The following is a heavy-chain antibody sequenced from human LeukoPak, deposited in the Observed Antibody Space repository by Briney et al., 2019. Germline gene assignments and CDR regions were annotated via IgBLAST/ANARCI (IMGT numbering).Heavy chain of an antibody. CDR3: ARDTYRTAVAGSSGLGY. Sequence: GGSLRLSCAASGFTFSSYWMSWVRQAPGKGLEWVANIKQDGSEKYYVDSVKGRFTISRDNAKNSLYLQMNSLRAEDTAVYYCARDTYRTAVAGSSGLGYWGQGTLVTVSS. V-gene: IGHV3-7*01. D-gene: IGHD6-19*01. CDR2: IKQDGSEK. J-gene: IGHJ4*02. CDR1: GFTFSSYW.